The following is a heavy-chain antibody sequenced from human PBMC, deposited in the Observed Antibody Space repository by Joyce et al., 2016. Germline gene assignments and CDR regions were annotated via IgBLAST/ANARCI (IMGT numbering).Heavy chain of an antibody. Sequence: QVQVQQWGAGLLKPSETLSLTCTFYGTSLNVYYWSWIRQPPGKGLEWIGEINHTRNSNSNPSLKSRVTISADTSKNQFSLKLSSVTAADTAVYYCATKKYTSTRHSLDWYFDLWGRGTLVTVSS. CDR1: GTSLNVYY. CDR2: INHTRNS. J-gene: IGHJ2*01. V-gene: IGHV4-34*01. CDR3: ATKKYTSTRHSLDWYFDL. D-gene: IGHD3-16*01.